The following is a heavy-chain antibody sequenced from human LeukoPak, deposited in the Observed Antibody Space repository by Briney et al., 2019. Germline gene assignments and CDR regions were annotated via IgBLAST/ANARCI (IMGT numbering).Heavy chain of an antibody. D-gene: IGHD5-18*01. CDR2: VSNNGDST. J-gene: IGHJ4*02. CDR1: GFTFNKYV. CDR3: VKGEVRGYKKRGVDY. Sequence: GGSLRLSCSASGFTFNKYVMHWVRQAPDKGLEYVSGVSNNGDSTYYADSVKGRFTISRDNSKNTLYLQMSSLRHEDTAAYYCVKGEVRGYKKRGVDYWGQGTLVTVSS. V-gene: IGHV3-64D*06.